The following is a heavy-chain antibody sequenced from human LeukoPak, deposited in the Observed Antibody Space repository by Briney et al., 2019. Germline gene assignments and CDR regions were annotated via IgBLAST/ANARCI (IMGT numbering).Heavy chain of an antibody. CDR1: GFTFSNYV. CDR2: VSNDVSNK. Sequence: GGSLRLSCVASGFTFSNYVMHWVRQAPGKGLEWVAVVSNDVSNKYYADSVKGRFTISRDNSKNMLFLQMNSLRTEDAAVYYCATEPPGGFYFDYWGQGTLVTVSS. V-gene: IGHV3-30*04. D-gene: IGHD1-26*01. CDR3: ATEPPGGFYFDY. J-gene: IGHJ4*02.